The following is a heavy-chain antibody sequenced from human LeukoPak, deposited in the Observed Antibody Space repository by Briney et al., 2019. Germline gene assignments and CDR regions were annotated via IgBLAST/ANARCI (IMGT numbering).Heavy chain of an antibody. D-gene: IGHD7-27*01. CDR3: ARDLLGWRFDP. CDR2: IYYSGST. J-gene: IGHJ5*02. Sequence: PSETLSLTCTVSGGSISSYYWSWIRQPPGKGLEWIGYIYYSGSTNYNPSLKSRVTISVDTSKNQFSLKLSSVTAADTAVYYCARDLLGWRFDPWGQGTLVTVSS. CDR1: GGSISSYY. V-gene: IGHV4-59*01.